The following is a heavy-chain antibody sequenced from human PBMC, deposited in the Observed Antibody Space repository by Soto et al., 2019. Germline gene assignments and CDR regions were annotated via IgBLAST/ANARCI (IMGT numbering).Heavy chain of an antibody. V-gene: IGHV3-33*01. J-gene: IGHJ4*02. CDR3: ARDPHMDYDFWSGYFSNFDY. Sequence: PGGSLRLSCAASGFTFSSYGMHWVRQAPGKGLEWVAVIWYDGSNKYYADSVKGRFTISRDNSKNTLYLQMNSLRAEDTAVYYCARDPHMDYDFWSGYFSNFDYWGQGTLVTVSS. D-gene: IGHD3-3*01. CDR1: GFTFSSYG. CDR2: IWYDGSNK.